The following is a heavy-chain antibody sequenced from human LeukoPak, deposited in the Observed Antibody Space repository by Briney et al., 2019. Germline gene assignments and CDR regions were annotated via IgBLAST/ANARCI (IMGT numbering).Heavy chain of an antibody. D-gene: IGHD5-18*01. CDR2: INPSGGGT. CDR1: GYTFTGYY. J-gene: IGHJ4*02. CDR3: AREIGPRQLHLWGSAFDY. V-gene: IGHV1-46*01. Sequence: ASVKVSCKASGYTFTGYYMHWVRQAPGQGLEWMGIINPSGGGTSYARKFQGRLTMTRDTSTTTVYMELSSLRSEDTAMYYCAREIGPRQLHLWGSAFDYWGQGTLVTVSS.